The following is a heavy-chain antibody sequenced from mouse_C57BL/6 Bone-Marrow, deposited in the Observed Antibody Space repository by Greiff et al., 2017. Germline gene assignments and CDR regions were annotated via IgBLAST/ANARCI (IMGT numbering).Heavy chain of an antibody. CDR2: IDPENGDT. CDR1: GFNIKDDY. V-gene: IGHV14-4*01. D-gene: IGHD2-3*01. CDR3: TTRRWLFDY. Sequence: EVQLQQSGAELVRPGASVKLSCTASGFNIKDDYMHWVKQRPEQGLEWIGWIDPENGDTEYASKFQGKATITADTSSNTAYLQLSSLTSEDTAVYYCTTRRWLFDYWGQGTTLTVSS. J-gene: IGHJ2*01.